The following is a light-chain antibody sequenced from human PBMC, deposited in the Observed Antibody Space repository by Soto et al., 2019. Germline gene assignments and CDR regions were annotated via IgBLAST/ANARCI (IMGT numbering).Light chain of an antibody. Sequence: EIVMTQSPATQSVSPGDRATLSCRASQRVSSNLAWYQQKPGQAPRLLIYGASTRATGIPARFSGSGSGTEFTLTISSLQSEYFAVYYCQQYNNWPYTFGQGTKLEIK. CDR3: QQYNNWPYT. CDR2: GAS. J-gene: IGKJ2*01. V-gene: IGKV3-15*01. CDR1: QRVSSN.